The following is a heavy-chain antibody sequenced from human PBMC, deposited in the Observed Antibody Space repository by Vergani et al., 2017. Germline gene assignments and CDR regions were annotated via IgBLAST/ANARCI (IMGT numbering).Heavy chain of an antibody. D-gene: IGHD1-26*01. Sequence: QVQLVETGGGVVQPGGSLRLYCATSGFSFNTYGAHWVRQAPGKGLEWVAFIGYDGRIKYNVDSVKGRFTISSDTSKKTLSLQMRSLRADDTAVYYCAKDGRESREYGYFHYRGQGTLVTVSS. CDR3: AKDGRESREYGYFHY. CDR1: GFSFNTYG. CDR2: IGYDGRIK. V-gene: IGHV3-30*02. J-gene: IGHJ4*02.